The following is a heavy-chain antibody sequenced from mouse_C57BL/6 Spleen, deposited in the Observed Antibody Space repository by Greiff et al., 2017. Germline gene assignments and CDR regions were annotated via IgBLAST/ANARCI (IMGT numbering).Heavy chain of an antibody. J-gene: IGHJ1*03. CDR3: ARECYNASGDWYFEV. CDR1: GYTFTSYW. V-gene: IGHV1-69*01. CDR2: IDPSDSYT. D-gene: IGHD6-2*01. Sequence: QVQLQQPGAELVMPGASVKLSCKASGYTFTSYWMHWVKQRPGQGLEWIGEIDPSDSYTNYNQKFKGKSTLTVDKSSSTAYMQLSSLTSEDSAGSICARECYNASGDWYFEVWGTGSTGTVSS.